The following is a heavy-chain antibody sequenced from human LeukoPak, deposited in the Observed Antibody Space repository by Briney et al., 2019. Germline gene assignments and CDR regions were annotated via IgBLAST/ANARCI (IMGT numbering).Heavy chain of an antibody. J-gene: IGHJ4*02. Sequence: SETLSLTCTVSGGSISSSSYYWGWIRQPPGKGLEWIGSIYYSGSTYYNPSLKSRVTISVDTSKNQFSLKLSSVTAADTAVYYCAGNVDTAMVKDASDYWGQGTLVTVSS. CDR1: GGSISSSSYY. CDR3: AGNVDTAMVKDASDY. D-gene: IGHD5-18*01. V-gene: IGHV4-39*01. CDR2: IYYSGST.